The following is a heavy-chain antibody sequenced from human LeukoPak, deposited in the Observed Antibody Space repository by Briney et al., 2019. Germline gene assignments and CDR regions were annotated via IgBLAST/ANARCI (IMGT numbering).Heavy chain of an antibody. V-gene: IGHV4-59*08. Sequence: SETLSLTCTVSGGSISSYYWSWIRQPPGKGLEWIGYIYYSRSTNYNPSLKSRVTISVDTSKNQFSLKLSSVTAADTAVYYCARGYYLNWFDPWGQGTLVTVSS. CDR3: ARGYYLNWFDP. D-gene: IGHD3-10*01. CDR2: IYYSRST. CDR1: GGSISSYY. J-gene: IGHJ5*02.